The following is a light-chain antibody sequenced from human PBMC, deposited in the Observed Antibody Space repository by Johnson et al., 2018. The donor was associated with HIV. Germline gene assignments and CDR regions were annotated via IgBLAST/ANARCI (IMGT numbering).Light chain of an antibody. CDR2: ENN. CDR3: GTWDNSLRGCYV. V-gene: IGLV1-51*02. J-gene: IGLJ1*01. Sequence: QSVLTQPPSVSAAPRQKVTISCSGSSSNIGINYVSWYQQVPGTAPKLLICENNKRPSGIPDRFSGSKSGTSATLGITGLQTGDEADDYCGTWDNSLRGCYVFGSGTKVTVL. CDR1: SSNIGINY.